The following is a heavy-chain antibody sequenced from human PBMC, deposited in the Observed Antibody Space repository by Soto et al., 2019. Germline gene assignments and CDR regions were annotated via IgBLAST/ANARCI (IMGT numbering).Heavy chain of an antibody. CDR2: ISWDGGST. CDR3: AKDITQQPTYYYYYGMDV. CDR1: GFTFDDYT. D-gene: IGHD6-13*01. Sequence: EVQLVESGGVVVQPGGSLRLSCAASGFTFDDYTMHWVRQAPGKGLEWVSLISWDGGSTYYADSVKGRFTISRDNSKNSLYLQMNSRRTEDTALYYCAKDITQQPTYYYYYGMDVWGQGTTVTVSS. J-gene: IGHJ6*02. V-gene: IGHV3-43*01.